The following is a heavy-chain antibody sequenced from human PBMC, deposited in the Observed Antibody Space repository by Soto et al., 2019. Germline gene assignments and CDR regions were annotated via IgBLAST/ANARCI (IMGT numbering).Heavy chain of an antibody. V-gene: IGHV3-23*01. Sequence: GGSLRLSCAASGFTFSSYAMSWVRQAPGKGLEWVSAISGSGGSTYYADSVKGRFTISRDNSKNTLYLQMNSLRAEDTAVYYCGRAGLPYDSGAGWGYYYYYMDVWGKGTTVTVSS. CDR2: ISGSGGST. D-gene: IGHD3-3*01. CDR1: GFTFSSYA. J-gene: IGHJ6*03. CDR3: GRAGLPYDSGAGWGYYYYYMDV.